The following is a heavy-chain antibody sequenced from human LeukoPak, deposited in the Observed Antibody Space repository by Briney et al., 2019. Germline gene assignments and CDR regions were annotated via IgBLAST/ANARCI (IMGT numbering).Heavy chain of an antibody. CDR3: ARETSLAGFASGLGFNY. J-gene: IGHJ4*02. Sequence: SQTLSLTCTVSGGSISSGSYYWSWIRQPAGKGLEWIGRIYTSGSTNYNPSLKSRVTISVDTSKNQFSLKLSSVTAADTAVYYCARETSLAGFASGLGFNYWGQGILVTVSS. D-gene: IGHD6-19*01. CDR1: GGSISSGSYY. V-gene: IGHV4-61*02. CDR2: IYTSGST.